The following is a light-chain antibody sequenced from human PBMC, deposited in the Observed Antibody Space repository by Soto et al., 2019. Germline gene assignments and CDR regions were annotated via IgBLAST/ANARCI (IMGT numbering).Light chain of an antibody. CDR1: QSISSH. J-gene: IGKJ4*01. Sequence: DIQLTQSPSFLSASVGDRVTITCRASQSISSHVAWYRQKLGKAPMLLIYAASTLQSGVPSRFSGSGSGTEFTLTISSLHPEDFATYYCQHLDSFPLAFGGGTTVEI. CDR3: QHLDSFPLA. V-gene: IGKV1-9*01. CDR2: AAS.